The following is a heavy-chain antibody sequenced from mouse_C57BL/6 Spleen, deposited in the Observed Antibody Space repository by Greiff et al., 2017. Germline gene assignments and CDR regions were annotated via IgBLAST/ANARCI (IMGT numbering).Heavy chain of an antibody. CDR3: ARSEDDYENWGVDV. V-gene: IGHV1-53*01. Sequence: QVQLQQPGTELVKPGASVKLSCKASGYTFPSYWMHWVKQRPGQGLAWIGNIHPSSGGTTYNAKFKSKATLTVDKSSRPAYMQLSSLTSEDSAVYYGARSEDDYENWGVDVWGTGTTVTVSS. D-gene: IGHD2-4*01. CDR2: IHPSSGGT. CDR1: GYTFPSYW. J-gene: IGHJ1*03.